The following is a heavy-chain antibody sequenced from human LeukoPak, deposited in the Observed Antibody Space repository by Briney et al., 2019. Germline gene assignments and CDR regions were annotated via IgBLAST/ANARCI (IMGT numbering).Heavy chain of an antibody. CDR1: GFTFSSYS. D-gene: IGHD4-17*01. V-gene: IGHV3-48*01. CDR3: ASNSVGDYDAFDI. CDR2: ISSSSSTI. Sequence: SGGFLRLSCAASGFTFSSYSMNWVRQAPGKGLEWVSYISSSSSTIYYADSVKGRFTISRDNAKNSLYLQMNSLRAEDTAVYYCASNSVGDYDAFDIWGQGTMVTVSS. J-gene: IGHJ3*02.